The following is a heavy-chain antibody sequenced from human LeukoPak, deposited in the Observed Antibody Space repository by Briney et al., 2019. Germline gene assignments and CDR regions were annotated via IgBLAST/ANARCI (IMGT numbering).Heavy chain of an antibody. Sequence: GGSLRLSCATSGFIFSPYALSWVRQAPGKGLEWGSGISGSGGSTYHADSVKGRFTISRDSSKNTLYLQMNSLRAEDTAIYYCARVIRAAPGKGYFDYWGQGTLVTVSS. CDR3: ARVIRAAPGKGYFDY. CDR2: ISGSGGST. CDR1: GFIFSPYA. J-gene: IGHJ4*02. D-gene: IGHD6-13*01. V-gene: IGHV3-23*01.